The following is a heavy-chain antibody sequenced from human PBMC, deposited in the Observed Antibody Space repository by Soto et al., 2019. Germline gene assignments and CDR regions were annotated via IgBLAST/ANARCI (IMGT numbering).Heavy chain of an antibody. J-gene: IGHJ4*02. CDR2: IYYGGIT. Sequence: SETLSLTCTVSGGSVTSGDYYWSWIRQPPGKGLEWIGYIYYGGITNYNPSLKTRVTISLDTSKKQFSLKLNSAAAADTAVYYCARQYGGYEYYFDYWGQGILVTVSS. V-gene: IGHV4-30-4*01. CDR3: ARQYGGYEYYFDY. D-gene: IGHD5-12*01. CDR1: GGSVTSGDYY.